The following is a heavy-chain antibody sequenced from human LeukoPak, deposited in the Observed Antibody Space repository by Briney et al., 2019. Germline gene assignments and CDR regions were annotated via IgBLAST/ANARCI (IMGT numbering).Heavy chain of an antibody. CDR3: AKGRQWLDNWFDP. CDR1: GFTFSSYG. Sequence: PGGSLRLSCAASGFTFSSYGMHWVRQAPGKGLEWVAFIRYDGSNKYYADSVKGRFTISRDNSKNTLYLQMNSLRAEDTAVYYCAKGRQWLDNWFDPWGQGTLVTVSS. CDR2: IRYDGSNK. J-gene: IGHJ5*02. D-gene: IGHD6-19*01. V-gene: IGHV3-30*02.